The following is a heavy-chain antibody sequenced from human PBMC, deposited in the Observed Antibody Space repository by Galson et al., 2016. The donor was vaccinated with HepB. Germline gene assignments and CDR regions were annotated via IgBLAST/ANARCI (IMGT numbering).Heavy chain of an antibody. CDR1: GGSLSGYW. J-gene: IGHJ1*01. V-gene: IGHV4-34*01. D-gene: IGHD2-15*01. Sequence: SETLSLTCAVTGGSLSGYWWSWIRQPPGKGLEWVGDVDHSGSTKFNQSLKSRVTISVDTSKNQCSLRLTPLTAADTALYFCARYSSSWSKYFQLWGRGSQVVVSS. CDR3: ARYSSSWSKYFQL. CDR2: VDHSGST.